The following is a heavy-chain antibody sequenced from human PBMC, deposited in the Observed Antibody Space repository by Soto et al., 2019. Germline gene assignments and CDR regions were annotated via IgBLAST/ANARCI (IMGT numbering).Heavy chain of an antibody. CDR3: ARGRYFDASGGCANY. Sequence: EMWLLESGGGSVSPGASARLSCLTSGFMFDNYAMSWVRQSPARGLEWVAAISGSGHATYYTQSVRGRFTISRDKSKKAVFLQMNNLRTEDTAIYYCARGRYFDASGGCANYWGLGTLVTVSP. J-gene: IGHJ4*02. CDR1: GFMFDNYA. CDR2: ISGSGHAT. V-gene: IGHV3-23*01. D-gene: IGHD5-12*01.